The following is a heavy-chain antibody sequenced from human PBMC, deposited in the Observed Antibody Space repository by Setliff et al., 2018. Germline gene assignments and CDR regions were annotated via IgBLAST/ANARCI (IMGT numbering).Heavy chain of an antibody. J-gene: IGHJ4*02. V-gene: IGHV3-30*02. D-gene: IGHD1-26*01. CDR1: GFTFSSYG. Sequence: GGSLRLSCAASGFTFSSYGMHWVRQAPGKGLEWVAVIWYDGSNKYYADSVKGRFTISRDNTKNTLYLQMNSLRAEDTAVYYCAKGRGWELIFDYWGQGTLVTVSS. CDR3: AKGRGWELIFDY. CDR2: IWYDGSNK.